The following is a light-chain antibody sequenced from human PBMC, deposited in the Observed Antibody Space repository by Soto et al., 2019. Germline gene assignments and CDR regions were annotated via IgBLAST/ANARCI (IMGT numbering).Light chain of an antibody. Sequence: QSVLTQEPSVSGAPGQRVTISCTGTKSTIGAGFDVHWDQQLPGTAHTLLIYGDSNRPSGVSNRFSGCKTGTTASLASYGPQDEEEGNSYWSSDASSSAPDYVFGTGTQVNVL. V-gene: IGLV1-40*01. J-gene: IGLJ1*01. CDR1: KSTIGAGFD. CDR2: GDS. CDR3: SSDASSSAPDYV.